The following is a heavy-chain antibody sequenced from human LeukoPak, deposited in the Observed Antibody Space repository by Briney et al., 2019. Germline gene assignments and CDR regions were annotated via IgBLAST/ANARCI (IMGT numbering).Heavy chain of an antibody. CDR1: GFTFSNYG. CDR2: ISVFGGST. J-gene: IGHJ4*02. CDR3: ARESESTGWYDY. V-gene: IGHV3-43*02. D-gene: IGHD6-19*01. Sequence: SGGSLRLSCAASGFTFSNYGMHWVRQAPGKGLEWVSLISVFGGSTFYADSVKGRFTISRDNSKNSLYLQMNSLRSDDTALYYCARESESTGWYDYWGQGTLVTVST.